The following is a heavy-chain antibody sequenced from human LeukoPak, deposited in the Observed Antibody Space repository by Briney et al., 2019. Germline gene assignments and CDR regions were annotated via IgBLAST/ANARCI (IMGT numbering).Heavy chain of an antibody. V-gene: IGHV3-30-3*01. J-gene: IGHJ4*02. CDR3: ARDPVPATARHFDY. D-gene: IGHD1-1*01. CDR2: TSSDGNIK. CDR1: GFTFSSYA. Sequence: GALRLSCAASGFTFSSYAMHWVRQAPGKGLEWVAVTSSDGNIKYYADPVKGRFTISRDNSKNTQYLQMNSLRGEDTGVYYCARDPVPATARHFDYWGQGTLVTVSS.